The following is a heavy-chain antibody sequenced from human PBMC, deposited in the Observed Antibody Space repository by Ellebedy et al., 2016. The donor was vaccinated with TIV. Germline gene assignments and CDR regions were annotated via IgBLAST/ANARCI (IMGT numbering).Heavy chain of an antibody. CDR2: ISSSGNTI. V-gene: IGHV3-11*01. CDR3: ARGGVAARTYDY. CDR1: GFTFSDYY. J-gene: IGHJ4*02. Sequence: GGSLRLSXAASGFTFSDYYMSWIRQAPGKGLEWLSYISSSGNTIYYADSVKGRFTISRDSAKNSLYLQMNSLRAEDTAVYYCARGGVAARTYDYWGQGTQVTVSS. D-gene: IGHD6-6*01.